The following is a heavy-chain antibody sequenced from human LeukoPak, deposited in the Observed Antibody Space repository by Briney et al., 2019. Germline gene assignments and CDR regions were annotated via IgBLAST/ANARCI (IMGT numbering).Heavy chain of an antibody. J-gene: IGHJ4*02. Sequence: GSLRLSCAASGFTFSSYSMNWVRQAPGKGLEWVSSISSSSSYIYYADSVKGRFTISRDNAKNSLYLQMNSLRVEDTAVYYCARDGDLVGATYFDYWGQGTLVTVSS. CDR2: ISSSSSYI. D-gene: IGHD1-26*01. CDR1: GFTFSSYS. CDR3: ARDGDLVGATYFDY. V-gene: IGHV3-21*01.